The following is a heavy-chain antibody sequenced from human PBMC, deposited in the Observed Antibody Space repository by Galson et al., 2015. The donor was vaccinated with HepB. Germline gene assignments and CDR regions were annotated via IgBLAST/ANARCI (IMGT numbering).Heavy chain of an antibody. V-gene: IGHV3-30*03. CDR2: ISYDNIKT. D-gene: IGHD3-3*01. CDR3: ATDREWLLRYYSAY. Sequence: SLRLSCAASGFTFDSYGMHWVRQAPGRGLDWVAVISYDNIKTYYADSVKGRFTISRDNSRNTLYLQMNSLRTEDTAVYYCATDREWLLRYYSAYWGQGTLVTVSS. J-gene: IGHJ4*02. CDR1: GFTFDSYG.